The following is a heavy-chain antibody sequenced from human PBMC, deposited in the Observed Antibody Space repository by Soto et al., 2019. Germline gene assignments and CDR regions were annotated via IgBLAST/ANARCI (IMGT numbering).Heavy chain of an antibody. CDR1: GFTFSDYW. Sequence: GGSLRLSCAASGFTFSDYWMSWVRQAPGKGLEWVANINLDGSENYHVGYVKGRFTISRDNAKSSLYLQMNSLRAEDTAVYYCATDPPGWGQGTLVTVSS. CDR3: ATDPPG. CDR2: INLDGSEN. J-gene: IGHJ4*02. V-gene: IGHV3-7*01.